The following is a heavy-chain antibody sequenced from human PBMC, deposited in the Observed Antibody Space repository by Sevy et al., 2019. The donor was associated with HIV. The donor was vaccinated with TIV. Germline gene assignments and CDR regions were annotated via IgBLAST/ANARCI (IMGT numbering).Heavy chain of an antibody. J-gene: IGHJ4*02. CDR2: ISWDGGST. CDR3: AKDMGRSRGATAFDY. Sequence: GGSLRLSCAASGFTFDDYAMHWVRQAPGKGLEWVSLISWDGGSTYYADSVKGRFTISRDNSKNSLYLQMNSLRAEDIALYYCAKDMGRSRGATAFDYWGQGTLVTVSS. D-gene: IGHD4-4*01. CDR1: GFTFDDYA. V-gene: IGHV3-43D*04.